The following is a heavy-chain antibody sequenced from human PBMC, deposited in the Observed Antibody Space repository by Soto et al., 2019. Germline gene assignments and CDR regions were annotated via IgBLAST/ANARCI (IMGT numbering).Heavy chain of an antibody. J-gene: IGHJ4*02. CDR2: IIPIFGTA. Sequence: SVKVSCKAAGGTFSSYAITWVRQPPGQGLEWMGGIIPIFGTANYAQKFQGRVTITADESTSTAYMELSSLRSEDTAVYYCGRNFYDSSGYYEIDYWGQGTLVTVSS. D-gene: IGHD3-22*01. CDR1: GGTFSSYA. V-gene: IGHV1-69*13. CDR3: GRNFYDSSGYYEIDY.